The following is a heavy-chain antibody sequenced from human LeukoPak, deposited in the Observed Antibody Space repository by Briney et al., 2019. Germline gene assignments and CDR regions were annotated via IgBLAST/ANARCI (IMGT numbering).Heavy chain of an antibody. CDR3: ARDGTFGVISMPSDY. CDR1: GYTFTGYY. D-gene: IGHD3-3*01. Sequence: AASVKVSCKASGYTFTGYYMHWLRQAPGQGLEWMGWINPNSGDTNYAQEFQGRVTMTRDTSISTAYMELTWLRSDDMAVYYCARDGTFGVISMPSDYWGQGTLVTVSS. CDR2: INPNSGDT. V-gene: IGHV1-2*02. J-gene: IGHJ4*02.